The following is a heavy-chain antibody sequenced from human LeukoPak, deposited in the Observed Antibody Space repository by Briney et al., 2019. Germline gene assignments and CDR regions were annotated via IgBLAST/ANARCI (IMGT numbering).Heavy chain of an antibody. CDR2: IYTSGST. Sequence: PSETLSLTCTVSGGSISSGSYYWSWIRQPAGKGLEWIGRIYTSGSTNYNPSLKSRVTISVDTSKNQFSLKLSSVTAADTAVYYCARSSPPYDFWSGYYTRNLGYFDYWGQGTLVTVSS. CDR3: ARSSPPYDFWSGYYTRNLGYFDY. V-gene: IGHV4-61*02. J-gene: IGHJ4*02. CDR1: GGSISSGSYY. D-gene: IGHD3-3*01.